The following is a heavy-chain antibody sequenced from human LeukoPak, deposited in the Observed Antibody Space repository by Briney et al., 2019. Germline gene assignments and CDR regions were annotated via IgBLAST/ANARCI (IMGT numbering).Heavy chain of an antibody. Sequence: PGGSLRLSCAASGFTFSGSAMHWVRQASGKGLEWVGRIRSKANSYATAYAASVKGRFTISRDDSKNTAYLQMNSLKTEDTAVYYCAKVFGITMVRGALYMDVWGKGTTVTVSS. D-gene: IGHD3-10*01. V-gene: IGHV3-73*01. J-gene: IGHJ6*03. CDR3: AKVFGITMVRGALYMDV. CDR2: IRSKANSYAT. CDR1: GFTFSGSA.